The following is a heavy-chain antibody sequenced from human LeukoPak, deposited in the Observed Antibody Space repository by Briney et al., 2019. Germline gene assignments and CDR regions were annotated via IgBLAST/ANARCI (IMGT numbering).Heavy chain of an antibody. D-gene: IGHD3-10*01. V-gene: IGHV3-30*03. CDR3: ARPGLSYYYGSGTYYYDY. CDR2: ISYDGSNK. Sequence: PGGSLRLSCAASGFTFSNYGMHWVRQAPGKGLEWVAVISYDGSNKYYADSVKGRFTISRDNSKNALYLQMNSLRAEDTAVYYYARPGLSYYYGSGTYYYDYWGQGTLVTVSS. J-gene: IGHJ4*02. CDR1: GFTFSNYG.